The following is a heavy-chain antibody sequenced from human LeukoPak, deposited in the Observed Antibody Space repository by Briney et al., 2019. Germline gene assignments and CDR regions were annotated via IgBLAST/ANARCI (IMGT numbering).Heavy chain of an antibody. V-gene: IGHV4-31*03. CDR1: GGSISIGGYY. J-gene: IGHJ4*02. Sequence: SQTLSLTCTVSGGSISIGGYYWSSSRQHPGKGLEWIGYIYYSGSTYYNPSLQSRVTISVDTSKNQFSLKLSSVTAADTAVYYCARVRLRHGVFDYWGQGPLVTVSS. CDR2: IYYSGST. CDR3: ARVRLRHGVFDY. D-gene: IGHD4-17*01.